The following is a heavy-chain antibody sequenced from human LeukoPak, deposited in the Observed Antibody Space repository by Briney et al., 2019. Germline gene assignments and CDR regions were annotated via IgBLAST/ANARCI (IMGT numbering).Heavy chain of an antibody. V-gene: IGHV4-59*01. CDR2: ISYSGST. D-gene: IGHD2-15*01. CDR3: ASGSCSDY. CDR1: GGSIDSYY. J-gene: IGHJ4*02. Sequence: SETLSLTCTVSGGSIDSYYWSWIRQPPGKGLEWIGYISYSGSTNYNPSLKSRVTISVDTSKNQFSLKLSSVTAADTAVYYCASGSCSDYWGQGTLVTVPS.